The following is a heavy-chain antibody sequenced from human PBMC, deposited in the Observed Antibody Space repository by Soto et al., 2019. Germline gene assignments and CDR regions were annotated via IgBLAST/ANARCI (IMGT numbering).Heavy chain of an antibody. CDR3: ARAPGSSWPLDY. CDR2: INPNSGGT. D-gene: IGHD6-13*01. J-gene: IGHJ4*02. V-gene: IGHV1-2*04. Sequence: DSVKVSCKASGYTFTGYYMHWVRQAPGQGLEWMGWINPNSGGTNYAQKFQGWVTMTRDTSISTAYMELSRLRSDDTAVYYCARAPGSSWPLDYWGQGTLVTVSS. CDR1: GYTFTGYY.